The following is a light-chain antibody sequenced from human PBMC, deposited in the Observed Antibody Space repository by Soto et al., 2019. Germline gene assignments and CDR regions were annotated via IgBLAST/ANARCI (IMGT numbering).Light chain of an antibody. V-gene: IGKV3-20*01. CDR1: QSVNSRY. CDR3: QQYGRPPRAT. CDR2: EAS. J-gene: IGKJ5*01. Sequence: EIVMSQSPATLSVSQGERATLSCRASQSVNSRYIAWYQVKPGQAPRLLIYEASSRATGIPDRFSGGGSGTDFTLSISKVEPEDFAVYYCQQYGRPPRATFGQGTRLEIK.